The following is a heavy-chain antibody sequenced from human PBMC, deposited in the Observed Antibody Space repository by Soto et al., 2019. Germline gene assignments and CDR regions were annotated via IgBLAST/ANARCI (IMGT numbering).Heavy chain of an antibody. J-gene: IGHJ1*01. D-gene: IGHD3-16*01. CDR3: AKNDCSVYPLGGF. CDR2: RSGGGGPT. V-gene: IGHV3-23*01. CDR1: GFSISSSA. Sequence: EVQLLESGGGLVQPGGSLRLSCTVSGFSISSSAFSWVRQTPGKGLEWVSARSGGGGPTHYADSVKGRFTISRDNSKNTLYLPINSLRAKDTAVYYCAKNDCSVYPLGGFWGRGTLVSVSS.